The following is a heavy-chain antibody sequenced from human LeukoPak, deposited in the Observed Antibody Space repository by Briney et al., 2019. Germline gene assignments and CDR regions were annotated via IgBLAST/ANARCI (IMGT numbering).Heavy chain of an antibody. J-gene: IGHJ3*02. CDR2: IYYSGST. V-gene: IGHV4-59*12. D-gene: IGHD1-26*01. CDR3: ARGTSGIYYQGGVASGSWFGFDI. CDR1: GGSISSYY. Sequence: SETLSLTCTVSGGSISSYYWSWIRQPPGKGLEWIGSIYYSGSTYYNPSLKSRVTISVDTSKNQFSLKLSSVTVADTAVYFCARGTSGIYYQGGVASGSWFGFDIWGQGTTVTVSS.